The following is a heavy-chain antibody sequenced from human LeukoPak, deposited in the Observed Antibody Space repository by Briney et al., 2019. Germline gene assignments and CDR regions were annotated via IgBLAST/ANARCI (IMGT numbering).Heavy chain of an antibody. Sequence: GGSLRLSCAASGFTFSSYGVHWVRQAPGKGLEWVAVTSHDGSNKYYADSVKGRFTISRDNSKNTLYLQMSSLRAEDTAVYYCAKEMIGYSFDYWGQGTLVTVSS. D-gene: IGHD5-18*01. CDR1: GFTFSSYG. V-gene: IGHV3-30*18. CDR2: TSHDGSNK. J-gene: IGHJ4*02. CDR3: AKEMIGYSFDY.